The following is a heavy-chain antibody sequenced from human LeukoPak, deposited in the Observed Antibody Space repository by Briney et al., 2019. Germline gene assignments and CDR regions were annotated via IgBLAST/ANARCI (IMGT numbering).Heavy chain of an antibody. Sequence: KASETLSLTCAVYGGSFSGYYWSWIRQPPGKGLEWIGEINHSGSTNYNPSLKSRVTISVDTSKNQFSLKLSSVTAADTAVYYCARGGGYSYGYVDYRGQGTLVTVSS. J-gene: IGHJ4*02. CDR2: INHSGST. V-gene: IGHV4-34*01. CDR3: ARGGGYSYGYVDY. D-gene: IGHD5-18*01. CDR1: GGSFSGYY.